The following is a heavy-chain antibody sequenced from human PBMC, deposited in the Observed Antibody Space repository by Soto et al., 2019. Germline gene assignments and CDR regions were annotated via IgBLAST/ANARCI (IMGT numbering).Heavy chain of an antibody. CDR3: AIGFATTGYLVDY. CDR1: GFTFSNYA. J-gene: IGHJ4*02. V-gene: IGHV3-23*01. CDR2: ISGSGSST. Sequence: EVQLLESGGGLVQPGGSLRLSCAASGFTFSNYAMTWVRQAPGKGLQWGSAISGSGSSTKYADSVKGRFTICSDNSKSRLALQMNRLRGEDTAVYFCAIGFATTGYLVDYWGQGTLVTVSS. D-gene: IGHD3-9*01.